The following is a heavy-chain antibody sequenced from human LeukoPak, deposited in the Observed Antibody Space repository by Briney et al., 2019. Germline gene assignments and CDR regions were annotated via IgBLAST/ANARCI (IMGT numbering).Heavy chain of an antibody. V-gene: IGHV4-34*01. CDR3: AGPYRPYYYGSGSTKNNWFDP. CDR2: INHSGST. D-gene: IGHD3-10*01. Sequence: SETLSLTCAVYGGSFSGYYWSWIRQPPGKGLEWIGEINHSGSTNYSPPLKSRVTISVDTSKNQFSLKLSSVTAADTAVYYCAGPYRPYYYGSGSTKNNWFDPWGQGTLVTVSS. J-gene: IGHJ5*02. CDR1: GGSFSGYY.